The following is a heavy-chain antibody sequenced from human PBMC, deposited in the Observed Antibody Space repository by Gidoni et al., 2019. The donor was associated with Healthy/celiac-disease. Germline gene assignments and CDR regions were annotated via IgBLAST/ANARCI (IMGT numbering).Heavy chain of an antibody. J-gene: IGHJ5*02. CDR2: INPNSGCT. CDR1: GYTITGYY. D-gene: IGHD3-10*01. CDR3: ARTMRVRGVTGFDP. Sequence: QVQLVQSGAEVKKPGDSVKVSCKASGYTITGYYNHWVRQAPGQGLEWMGWINPNSGCTNYAQKFQGRVTMTRDTSIGTAYMELGRLRSDDTAVYYCARTMRVRGVTGFDPWGQGTLVTVSS. V-gene: IGHV1-2*02.